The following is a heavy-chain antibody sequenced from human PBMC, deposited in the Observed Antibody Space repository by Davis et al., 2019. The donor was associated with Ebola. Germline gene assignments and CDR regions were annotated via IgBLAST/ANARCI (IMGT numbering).Heavy chain of an antibody. CDR1: GYSFTTYW. Sequence: PGGSLRLSCKGSGYSFTTYWIAWVRQMPGKGLEWMGIIYPGDSETRYSPSFQGQVTISTDKSISTAYLQWSSLKASDTAMYYCARRGSYGKMYYLDYWGQGALVTVSS. CDR2: IYPGDSET. D-gene: IGHD5-18*01. CDR3: ARRGSYGKMYYLDY. J-gene: IGHJ4*02. V-gene: IGHV5-51*01.